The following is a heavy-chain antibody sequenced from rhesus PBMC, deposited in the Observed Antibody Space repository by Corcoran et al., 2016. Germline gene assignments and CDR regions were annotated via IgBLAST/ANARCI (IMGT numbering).Heavy chain of an antibody. Sequence: QVQLQESGPGLAKPSETLSLTCAVSGGSISDDYYWSWIRQPPGKGLEWIGHIYGSGGGTNYNPSLKNRVTISIDTSKNQFSLKLSSVTAADTAVYYCARALAGTTDYWGQGVLVTVSS. V-gene: IGHV4-106*01. CDR1: GGSISDDYY. D-gene: IGHD1-14*01. CDR3: ARALAGTTDY. J-gene: IGHJ4*01. CDR2: IYGSGGGT.